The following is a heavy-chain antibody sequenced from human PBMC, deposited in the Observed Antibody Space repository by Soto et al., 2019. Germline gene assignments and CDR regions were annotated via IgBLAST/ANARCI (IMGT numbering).Heavy chain of an antibody. J-gene: IGHJ4*02. CDR1: GYTFTSYA. CDR2: INAGNGNT. CDR3: ARSIVVVTALDY. V-gene: IGHV1-3*01. Sequence: ASVKVSCKASGYTFTSYAMHWVRQAPGQRLEWMGWINAGNGNTKYSQKFQGRVTITRDTSASTAYMELSSLRSEDTAVYYCARSIVVVTALDYWGRVTLGGVSS. D-gene: IGHD2-21*02.